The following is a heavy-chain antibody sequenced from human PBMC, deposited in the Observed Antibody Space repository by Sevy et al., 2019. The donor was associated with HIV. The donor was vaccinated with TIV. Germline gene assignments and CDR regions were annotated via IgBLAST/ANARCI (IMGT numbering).Heavy chain of an antibody. CDR2: ISGSAHRT. V-gene: IGHV3-23*01. Sequence: GGSLRLSCAASGFTFSNYAMSWVRQTPGKGLEWVSAISGSAHRTYYTDSVKGRSTISRDNSKYMLFRQMNSLRAEDTAVYYCVKEVSEYSYSDYWGQGTLVTVSS. D-gene: IGHD5-18*01. J-gene: IGHJ4*02. CDR1: GFTFSNYA. CDR3: VKEVSEYSYSDY.